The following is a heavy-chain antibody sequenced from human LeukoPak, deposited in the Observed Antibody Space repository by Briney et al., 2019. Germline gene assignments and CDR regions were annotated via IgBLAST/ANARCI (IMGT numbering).Heavy chain of an antibody. J-gene: IGHJ4*02. D-gene: IGHD1-26*01. Sequence: GGSLRLSCAASGFTFSDHYMTWIRQGPGKGLEGVSYISHTGTTIYYADSVKGRFTLSRDNARNSLYLQMNSLRAEDTAVYYCARVGSGSYYGGSFDYWGQGTLVTVSS. CDR3: ARVGSGSYYGGSFDY. CDR2: ISHTGTTI. V-gene: IGHV3-11*04. CDR1: GFTFSDHY.